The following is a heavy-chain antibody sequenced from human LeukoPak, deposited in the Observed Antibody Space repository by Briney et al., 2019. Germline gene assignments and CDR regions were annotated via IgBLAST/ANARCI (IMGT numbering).Heavy chain of an antibody. D-gene: IGHD2-2*01. V-gene: IGHV3-7*03. CDR2: IKQDGSEK. J-gene: IGHJ4*02. Sequence: PGGSLRLSCAASGFTFSSYWMSWVRQAPGKGLEWVANIKQDGSEKYYVDSVKGRFTISRDNAKNSLFLQMNSLRAEDTGIYYCARDRNAYCSKTTCTNFFDYWGQGTLVTVST. CDR3: ARDRNAYCSKTTCTNFFDY. CDR1: GFTFSSYW.